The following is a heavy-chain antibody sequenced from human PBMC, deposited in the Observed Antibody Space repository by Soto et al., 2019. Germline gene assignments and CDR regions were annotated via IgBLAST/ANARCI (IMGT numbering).Heavy chain of an antibody. CDR2: IYYSGST. CDR3: ARGITHYYYYMDV. CDR1: GGSISSYY. D-gene: IGHD3-10*01. Sequence: QVQLQESGPGLVKPSETLSLTCTVSGGSISSYYWSWIRQPPGKGLEWIGYIYYSGSTNYNPSLKSRVTISVDTSKNQFSLKLSSVTAADTAVYYCARGITHYYYYMDVWGKGTTVTVSS. V-gene: IGHV4-59*01. J-gene: IGHJ6*03.